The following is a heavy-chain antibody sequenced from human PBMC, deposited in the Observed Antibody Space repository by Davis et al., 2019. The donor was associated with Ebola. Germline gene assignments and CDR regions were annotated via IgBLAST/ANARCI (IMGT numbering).Heavy chain of an antibody. J-gene: IGHJ4*02. Sequence: GESLKISCKDFGNSFNSHWIAWVRQLPGKGLEWMGIIFTGDSDTRYSPSFRGQVTISADKSISTAYLQWSSLKASDTAMYYCARLDGPYSSSPWYFDYWGQGTLVTVSS. CDR3: ARLDGPYSSSPWYFDY. CDR2: IFTGDSDT. D-gene: IGHD6-6*01. V-gene: IGHV5-51*01. CDR1: GNSFNSHW.